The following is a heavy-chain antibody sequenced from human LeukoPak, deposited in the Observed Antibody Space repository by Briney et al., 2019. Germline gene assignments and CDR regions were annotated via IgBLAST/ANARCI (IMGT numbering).Heavy chain of an antibody. CDR2: IYYSGST. V-gene: IGHV4-61*01. J-gene: IGHJ4*02. CDR1: GGSVSSGSYY. D-gene: IGHD6-19*01. Sequence: SETLSVTCTVSGGSVSSGSYYWSWIRQPPGKGLEWIGYIYYSGSTNYNPSLKSRVTISVDTSKNQFSLKLSSVTAADTAVYYCARAVSSGWYPYYFDYWGQGTLVTVSS. CDR3: ARAVSSGWYPYYFDY.